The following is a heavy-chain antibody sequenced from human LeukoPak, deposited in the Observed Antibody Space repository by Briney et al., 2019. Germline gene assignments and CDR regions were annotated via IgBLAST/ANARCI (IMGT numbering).Heavy chain of an antibody. V-gene: IGHV3-7*01. Sequence: GGSLRLSCAPSGFTFTTYWMGWVRRSPVKGLEWVASIKQGGSERHYVDSVKGRFTISRDNAQNSLYLQMNSLRAEDTAVYYCARGSSGSYFQFIDYWGQGTLVTVSS. CDR2: IKQGGSER. CDR3: ARGSSGSYFQFIDY. CDR1: GFTFTTYW. D-gene: IGHD1-26*01. J-gene: IGHJ4*02.